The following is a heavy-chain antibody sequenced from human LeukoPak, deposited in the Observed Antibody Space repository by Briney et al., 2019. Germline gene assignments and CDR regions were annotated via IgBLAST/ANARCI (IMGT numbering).Heavy chain of an antibody. V-gene: IGHV1-18*01. D-gene: IGHD2-15*01. CDR1: GCTFSSYS. Sequence: GASVKASCKASGCTFSSYSISWVRQAPGQGLEWMGWISAYNGNTIYAQKVKGRVTMTTDTSTSTAYMELRSLKSDDTAVYYCARASYCSDGSCYSDYWGQGTLVTVSS. J-gene: IGHJ4*02. CDR3: ARASYCSDGSCYSDY. CDR2: ISAYNGNT.